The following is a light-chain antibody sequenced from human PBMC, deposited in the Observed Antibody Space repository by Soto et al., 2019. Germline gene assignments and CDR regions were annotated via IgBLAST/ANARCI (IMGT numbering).Light chain of an antibody. CDR3: KQRSTWPT. CDR2: DAS. CDR1: ESLDFH. Sequence: VLTQSPATLSLSPGKRATLSGRASESLDFHLAWYQQKPGQAPRFLIYDASVRDTGTQARFSGSGSGTEFTLTIRSLEPEDFALYYCKQRSTWPTFGQGTRLEI. J-gene: IGKJ5*01. V-gene: IGKV3-11*01.